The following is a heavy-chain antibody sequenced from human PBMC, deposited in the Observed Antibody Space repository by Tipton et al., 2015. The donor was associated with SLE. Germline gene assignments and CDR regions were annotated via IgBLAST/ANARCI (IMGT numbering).Heavy chain of an antibody. V-gene: IGHV4-4*02. CDR1: GGFISSSNW. D-gene: IGHD4-23*01. CDR2: IYHSGST. Sequence: TLSLTCAVSGGFISSSNWWSWVRQPPGKGLEWIGEIYHSGSTNYNPSLKSRVTISVDKSKNQFPLKLSSVTAADTAVYYCARRGVTVVHFDYWGQGTLVTVSS. CDR3: ARRGVTVVHFDY. J-gene: IGHJ4*02.